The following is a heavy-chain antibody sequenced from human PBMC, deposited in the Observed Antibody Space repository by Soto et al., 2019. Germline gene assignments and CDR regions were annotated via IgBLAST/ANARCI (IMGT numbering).Heavy chain of an antibody. CDR1: GFTFSSYS. CDR2: ISGSSSSI. V-gene: IGHV3-48*01. J-gene: IGHJ3*02. D-gene: IGHD3-10*01. Sequence: PGGSLRLSCAASGFTFSSYSMNWVRQAPGKGLEWISHISGSSSSIYYADSVKGRFTISRDNAKNSLYLQMNSLRAEDTAVYYCAREVLLRISGQGTMVTVSS. CDR3: AREVLLRI.